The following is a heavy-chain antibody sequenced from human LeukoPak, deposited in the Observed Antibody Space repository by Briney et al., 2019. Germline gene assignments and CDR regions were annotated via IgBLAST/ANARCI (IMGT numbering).Heavy chain of an antibody. D-gene: IGHD6-19*01. CDR2: ISSSSSTI. V-gene: IGHV3-48*04. J-gene: IGHJ1*01. CDR1: GFTFSSYS. CDR3: ARATRSSGWPEYFQH. Sequence: GGSLRLSCAASGFTFSSYSMNWVRQAPGKGLEWVSYISSSSSTIYYADSVKGRFTISRDNAKNSLYLQMNSLRAEDTAVYYCARATRSSGWPEYFQHWGQGTLVTVSS.